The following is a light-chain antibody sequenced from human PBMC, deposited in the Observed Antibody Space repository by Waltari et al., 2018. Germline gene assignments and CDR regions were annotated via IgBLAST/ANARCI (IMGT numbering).Light chain of an antibody. CDR3: QQYYSTPYT. J-gene: IGKJ2*01. CDR1: QGLSGS. V-gene: IGKV1-NL1*01. Sequence: DIQMTQSPSSLSAFVGDRVTITCRASQGLSGSLAWYQRKPGRAPKLLIYAASTLESGVPSRFSGSGSGTDYTLTINSLQPEDFETYYCQQYYSTPYTFGQGTKLEI. CDR2: AAS.